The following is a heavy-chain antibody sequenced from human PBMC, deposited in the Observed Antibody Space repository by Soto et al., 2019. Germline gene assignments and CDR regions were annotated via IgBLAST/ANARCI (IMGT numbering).Heavy chain of an antibody. D-gene: IGHD5-12*01. V-gene: IGHV3-21*01. Sequence: EVQLVESGGGLVKPGGSLRLSCEASGFTFSSYSMNWVRQVPGKGLEWVSSVSSRSSYIYYADSVKGRFTISRDNAKNSLYLQMNSLRAEDTAVYYCARGDGGDGYNSPWFDPWGQGALVTVSS. CDR2: VSSRSSYI. J-gene: IGHJ5*02. CDR1: GFTFSSYS. CDR3: ARGDGGDGYNSPWFDP.